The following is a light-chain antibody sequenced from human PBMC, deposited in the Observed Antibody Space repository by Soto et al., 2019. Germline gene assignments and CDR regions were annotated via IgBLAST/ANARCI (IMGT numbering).Light chain of an antibody. CDR1: SSNIGSNY. CDR3: AAWDDSLSGRV. CDR2: RNN. J-gene: IGLJ1*01. Sequence: QSVLTQPPSASGTPGQRVTISCSGSSSNIGSNYVYWYQQLPGTAPKLLIYRNNQRPSGVPDRFSGSESGTSASLAISGLRSEDEADYYCAAWDDSLSGRVFGTGTKLTVL. V-gene: IGLV1-47*01.